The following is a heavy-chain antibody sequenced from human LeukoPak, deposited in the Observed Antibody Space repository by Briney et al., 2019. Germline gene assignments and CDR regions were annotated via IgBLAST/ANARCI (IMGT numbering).Heavy chain of an antibody. CDR1: GGSTSSSNYY. J-gene: IGHJ4*02. Sequence: SETLSLTCTVSGGSTSSSNYYWGWIRQPPGKGLEWIGSIYYSGNTYYNPSLKSRVTISVDMSKNQISLKLSSVTAADTAVYYCARDRLLWFGELDFWGQGTLVIVSS. CDR3: ARDRLLWFGELDF. CDR2: IYYSGNT. D-gene: IGHD3-10*01. V-gene: IGHV4-39*07.